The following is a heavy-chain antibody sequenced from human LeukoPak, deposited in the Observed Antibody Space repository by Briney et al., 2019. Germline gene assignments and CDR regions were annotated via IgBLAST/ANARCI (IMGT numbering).Heavy chain of an antibody. V-gene: IGHV3-21*01. CDR2: ISSSSSYI. D-gene: IGHD2-2*01. Sequence: GGSLRLSCAASGFTFSSYIMNWVRQAPGKGLEWVSSISSSSSYIYYADSVKGRFTISRDNAKNSLYLQMNSLRAEDTAVYYCARDRCSSTSCPAPRVFDYWGQGTLVTVSS. J-gene: IGHJ4*02. CDR3: ARDRCSSTSCPAPRVFDY. CDR1: GFTFSSYI.